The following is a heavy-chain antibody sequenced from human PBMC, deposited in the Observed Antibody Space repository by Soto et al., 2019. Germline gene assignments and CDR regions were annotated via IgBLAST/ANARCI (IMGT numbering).Heavy chain of an antibody. D-gene: IGHD3-9*01. CDR2: IIPILGIA. J-gene: IGHJ2*01. Sequence: QVQLVQSGAEVKKPGSSVKVSCKASGGTFSSYTISWVRQAPGQGLEWMGRIIPILGIANYAQKFQGRVTLTADKSTSTAYMELSSLRSEDTAVYYCARSPLRYFDWSPRSYWYFDLWGRGTLVTVSS. CDR1: GGTFSSYT. V-gene: IGHV1-69*02. CDR3: ARSPLRYFDWSPRSYWYFDL.